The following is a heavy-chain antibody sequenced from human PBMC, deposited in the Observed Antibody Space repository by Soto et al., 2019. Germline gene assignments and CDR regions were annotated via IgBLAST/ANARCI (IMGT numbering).Heavy chain of an antibody. CDR2: ISAYNGNT. CDR3: ARVALDDFWSGYHYYMDG. CDR1: GYTFTSYG. D-gene: IGHD3-3*01. Sequence: ASVKVSCKASGYTFTSYGISWVRQAPGQGLEWMGWISAYNGNTNYAQKLQGRVTMTTDTSTSTAYMELRSLRSDDTAVYYCARVALDDFWSGYHYYMDGWGKGTTVTVSS. V-gene: IGHV1-18*01. J-gene: IGHJ6*03.